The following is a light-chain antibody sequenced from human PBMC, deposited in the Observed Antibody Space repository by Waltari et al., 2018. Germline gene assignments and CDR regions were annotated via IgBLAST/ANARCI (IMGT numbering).Light chain of an antibody. CDR1: TSDVGHSAL. CDR2: EVI. J-gene: IGLJ1*01. Sequence: QSALTQPASVSGTPGQSITLPCTGTTSDVGHSALFSWYQQHPGKAPKLLICEVIKRPSGVSSRFSGSKSGNTASLTISGLQAEDEADYYCCSYAGRGTYVFGSGTKVTVL. V-gene: IGLV2-23*02. CDR3: CSYAGRGTYV.